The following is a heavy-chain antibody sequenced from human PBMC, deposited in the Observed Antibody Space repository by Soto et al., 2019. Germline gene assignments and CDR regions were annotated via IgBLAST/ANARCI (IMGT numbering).Heavy chain of an antibody. CDR3: ARSIAAAGNDY. D-gene: IGHD6-13*01. V-gene: IGHV4-59*08. CDR2: IYYSGST. J-gene: IGHJ4*02. Sequence: TSETLSLTCTVSGGSISSYYWSWIRQPPGKGLEWIGYIYYSGSTNYNPSLKSRVTISVDTSKNQFSLKLSSVTAADTAVYYCARSIAAAGNDYWGQGTLVTVSS. CDR1: GGSISSYY.